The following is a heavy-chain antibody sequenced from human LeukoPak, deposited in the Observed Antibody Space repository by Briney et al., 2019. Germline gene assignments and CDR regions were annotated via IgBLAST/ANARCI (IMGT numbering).Heavy chain of an antibody. Sequence: SSETLSLTCTVSGGSISSYYWSWIRQPPGKGLEWIGYMYFGGSSNYNPSLKSRVTISVDTSKNQLSLNLNSVTAADTAVYYCTRASRGYSYGFAEYWRQGTLVTVSS. D-gene: IGHD5-18*01. CDR3: TRASRGYSYGFAEY. CDR2: MYFGGSS. V-gene: IGHV4-59*01. J-gene: IGHJ4*02. CDR1: GGSISSYY.